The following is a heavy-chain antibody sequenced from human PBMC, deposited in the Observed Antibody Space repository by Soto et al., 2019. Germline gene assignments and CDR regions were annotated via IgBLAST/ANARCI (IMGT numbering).Heavy chain of an antibody. CDR3: ERSGRGNGWF. D-gene: IGHD6-19*01. J-gene: IGHJ4*02. V-gene: IGHV4-61*08. CDR2: IYYSGNT. Sequence: AXETLSLTCTVSGGSVSSGGFYWSCIGPRPGQGLEWIGYIYYSGNTKYNPSLTSPETIPVDTSNNLFSLKLTSLTAANKAVSYCERSGRGNGWFGGQGTLVTVSS. CDR1: GGSVSSGGFY.